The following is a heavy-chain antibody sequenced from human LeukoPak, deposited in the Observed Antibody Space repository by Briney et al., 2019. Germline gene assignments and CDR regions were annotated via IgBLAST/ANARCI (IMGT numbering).Heavy chain of an antibody. CDR3: VSGIGWLPDY. V-gene: IGHV3-7*03. Sequence: GGSLRLSCAASAGFPFSDYWMNLGRQAPGEGLDWVAIIKQDGREKLYVDSVKGRFTISRDNAKSSLYLQMNSLRAEDTAVYYCVSGIGWLPDYWGQGTLVTVSS. CDR2: IKQDGREK. J-gene: IGHJ4*02. CDR1: AGFPFSDYW. D-gene: IGHD6-19*01.